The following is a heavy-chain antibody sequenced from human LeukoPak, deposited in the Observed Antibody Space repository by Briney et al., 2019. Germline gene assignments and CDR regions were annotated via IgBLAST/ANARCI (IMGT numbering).Heavy chain of an antibody. V-gene: IGHV1-18*01. J-gene: IGHJ6*02. CDR2: ISAYNGNT. D-gene: IGHD6-6*01. CDR1: GYTFTSYG. CDR3: ARGSSSRDYYYGMDD. Sequence: GASVKLSCKASGYTFTSYGISWVRQAPGQRLEWRGWISAYNGNTNYTQKLKGRVTMTTDTSTSKAYMELRSVRSDDTAVYYCARGSSSRDYYYGMDDWGQGTTVTVSS.